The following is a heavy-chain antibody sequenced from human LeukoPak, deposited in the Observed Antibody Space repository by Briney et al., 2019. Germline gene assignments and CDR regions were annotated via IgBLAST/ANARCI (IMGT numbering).Heavy chain of an antibody. CDR3: ARDQKDYYDSSGYQYYCDY. J-gene: IGHJ4*02. CDR2: ISSSSSTI. D-gene: IGHD3-22*01. V-gene: IGHV3-48*02. CDR1: GFTFSSYS. Sequence: GGSLRLSCAASGFTFSSYSMNWVRQAPGKGLEWVSYISSSSSTIYYADSVKGRFTISRDNAKNSLYLQMNSLRDEDTAVYYCARDQKDYYDSSGYQYYCDYWGQGTLVTVSS.